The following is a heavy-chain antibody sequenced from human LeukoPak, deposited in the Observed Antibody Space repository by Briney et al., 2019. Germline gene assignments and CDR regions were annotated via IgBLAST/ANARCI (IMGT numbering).Heavy chain of an antibody. Sequence: PSETLSLTCTVSGYSISSGYYWGWIRQPPGKGLEWIGSIYHSGSTYYNPSLKSRVTISVDTSKNQFSLKLSSVTAADTAVYYCARDSLLTNFDYWGQGTLVTVSS. V-gene: IGHV4-38-2*02. CDR1: GYSISSGYY. J-gene: IGHJ4*02. CDR3: ARDSLLTNFDY. CDR2: IYHSGST. D-gene: IGHD4-11*01.